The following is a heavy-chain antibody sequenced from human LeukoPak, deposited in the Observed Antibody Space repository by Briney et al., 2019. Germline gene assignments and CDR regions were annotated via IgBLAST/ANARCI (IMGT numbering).Heavy chain of an antibody. CDR2: IRYDGSNK. V-gene: IGHV3-30*02. D-gene: IGHD6-13*01. CDR1: GFTFSSYG. CDR3: AKSIAAAGPYNWFDP. J-gene: IGHJ5*02. Sequence: GGSLRLSCAASGFTFSSYGMHWVRQAPGKGLEWVAFIRYDGSNKYYADSVKGRFTISRDNSKNTLYLQMNSLRAEDTAVYYCAKSIAAAGPYNWFDPWGQGTLVTVSS.